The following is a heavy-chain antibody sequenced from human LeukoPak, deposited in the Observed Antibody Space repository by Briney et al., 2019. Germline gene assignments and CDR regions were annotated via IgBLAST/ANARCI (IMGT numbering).Heavy chain of an antibody. V-gene: IGHV3-7*01. CDR1: GFTFTDYW. Sequence: GGSLRLSCAASGFTFTDYWMSWVRQAPGKGLEWVANIKRDGSEKYYVDSVKGRFTISRDNSKNTLYLQMNSLRAEDTAVYYCAKEKVADLGAFDYWGQGTLVTVSS. J-gene: IGHJ4*02. CDR2: IKRDGSEK. CDR3: AKEKVADLGAFDY. D-gene: IGHD6-19*01.